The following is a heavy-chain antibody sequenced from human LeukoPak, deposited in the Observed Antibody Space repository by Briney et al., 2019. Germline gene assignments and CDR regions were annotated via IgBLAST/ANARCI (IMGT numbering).Heavy chain of an antibody. J-gene: IGHJ4*02. Sequence: GRSLRLSCAASGFTFSSYGMHWVRQAPGKGLEWVAVIWYDGSNKYYADSVKGRFTISRDNSKNTLYLQMNSLRAEDTAVYYCARGVATINHALGYWGQGTLATVSS. CDR1: GFTFSSYG. CDR3: ARGVATINHALGY. CDR2: IWYDGSNK. D-gene: IGHD5-12*01. V-gene: IGHV3-33*01.